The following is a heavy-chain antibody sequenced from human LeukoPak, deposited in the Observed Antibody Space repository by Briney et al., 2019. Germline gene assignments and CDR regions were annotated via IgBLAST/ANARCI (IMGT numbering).Heavy chain of an antibody. Sequence: WGSLRLSCAASGFTFSSYSMNWVRQAPGKGLEWVSYISSSSSTIYYADSVKGRFTISRDNAKNSLYLQMNSLRAEDTAVYYCARAPSRLFDYWGQGTLVTVSS. CDR2: ISSSSSTI. J-gene: IGHJ4*02. V-gene: IGHV3-48*01. CDR1: GFTFSSYS. CDR3: ARAPSRLFDY. D-gene: IGHD5/OR15-5a*01.